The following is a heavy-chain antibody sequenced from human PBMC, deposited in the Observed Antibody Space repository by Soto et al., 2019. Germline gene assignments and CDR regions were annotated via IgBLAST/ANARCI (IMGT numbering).Heavy chain of an antibody. CDR3: ARAYCSGGSCYSYAFDI. CDR1: SGSISSYY. Sequence: PWETLSLTCTVSSGSISSYYWSWIRQPPGKGLEWIGYIYYSGSTNYNPSLKSRVTISVDTSKNQFSLKLSSVTAADTAVYYCARAYCSGGSCYSYAFDIWGQGTMVTVSS. D-gene: IGHD2-15*01. J-gene: IGHJ3*02. V-gene: IGHV4-59*01. CDR2: IYYSGST.